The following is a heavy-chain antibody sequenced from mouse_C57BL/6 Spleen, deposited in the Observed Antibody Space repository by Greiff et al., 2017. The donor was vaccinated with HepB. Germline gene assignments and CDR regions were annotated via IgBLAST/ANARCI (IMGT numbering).Heavy chain of an antibody. CDR3: ARGCYGNYGGTSFDY. CDR2: ILPGSGST. Sequence: VKLLESGAELMKPGASVKLSCKATGYTFTGYWIEWVKQRPGHGLEWIGEILPGSGSTNYNEKFKGKATFTADTSSNIAYRQLSSLTTEDSAIYYWARGCYGNYGGTSFDYWGQGTTLTVSS. CDR1: GYTFTGYW. J-gene: IGHJ2*01. D-gene: IGHD2-1*01. V-gene: IGHV1-9*01.